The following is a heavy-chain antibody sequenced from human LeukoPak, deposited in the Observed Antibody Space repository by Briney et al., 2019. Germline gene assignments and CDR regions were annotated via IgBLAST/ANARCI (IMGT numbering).Heavy chain of an antibody. D-gene: IGHD1-26*01. CDR3: ARQMQSHGNFDS. CDR1: GFTVSSYA. J-gene: IGHJ4*02. CDR2: LGIAGDT. Sequence: GRSLRLSCAASGFTVSSYAMHWVRQPIGKGLEWVSALGIAGDTFYPGSVKGRFTISRENARNSLYLQMNSLRAEDTAMYYCARQMQSHGNFDSWGQGTLVTVSS. V-gene: IGHV3-13*01.